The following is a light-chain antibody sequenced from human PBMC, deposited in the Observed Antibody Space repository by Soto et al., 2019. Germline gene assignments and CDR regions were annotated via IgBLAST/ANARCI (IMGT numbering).Light chain of an antibody. CDR3: QQYKSWPPLT. J-gene: IGKJ4*01. V-gene: IGKV3-15*01. CDR2: GAS. Sequence: DIVMTQSPAIMSVSLGERATLSCLASKSISDNLAWYQQRSGQAPRLLIYGASTRATGVPARFSGSGSGTEFTLTISSLQSDDFAICYCQQYKSWPPLTFGGGTKVE. CDR1: KSISDN.